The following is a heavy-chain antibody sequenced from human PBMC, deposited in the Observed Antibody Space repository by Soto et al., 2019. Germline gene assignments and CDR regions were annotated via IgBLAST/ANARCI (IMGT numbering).Heavy chain of an antibody. J-gene: IGHJ5*01. D-gene: IGHD2-15*01. V-gene: IGHV4-30-4*01. CDR2: IYKSATT. Sequence: TLSLTCSVSGDSISSVDYFWAWIRQPPGQALEYIGYIYKSATTYYNPSFESRVAISLDTSKSQFSLNVTSVTAADTAVYFCARGRYCLAGRCFPNWFDSWGQGTLVTVSS. CDR1: GDSISSVDYF. CDR3: ARGRYCLAGRCFPNWFDS.